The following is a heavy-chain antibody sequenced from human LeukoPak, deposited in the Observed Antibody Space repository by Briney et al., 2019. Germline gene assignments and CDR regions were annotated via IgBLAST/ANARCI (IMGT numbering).Heavy chain of an antibody. Sequence: GASVKVSCKASGYTFTGYYMHWVRQAPGQGLEWMGWINHKTGGTRYAQSFQVRVTMTRDTSISTAYMELSRLRSDDTAVYYCARMYSSSHFPFDYWGQGTLVTVSS. CDR1: GYTFTGYY. D-gene: IGHD6-13*01. V-gene: IGHV1-2*02. CDR2: INHKTGGT. J-gene: IGHJ4*02. CDR3: ARMYSSSHFPFDY.